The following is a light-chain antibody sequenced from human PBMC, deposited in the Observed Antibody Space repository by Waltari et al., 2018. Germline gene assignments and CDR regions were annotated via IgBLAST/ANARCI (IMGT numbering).Light chain of an antibody. J-gene: IGLJ3*02. Sequence: NFMLTQPHSVSGSPGEAVPISCTRNSGSIDRKYVQWYQQRPGSAPTTVIYEDKQRPFGVPDRFSGSIDSSSNSASLTISGLKTEDEAEYYCQSYDTNNRVFGGGTMLTVL. V-gene: IGLV6-57*04. CDR3: QSYDTNNRV. CDR2: EDK. CDR1: SGSIDRKY.